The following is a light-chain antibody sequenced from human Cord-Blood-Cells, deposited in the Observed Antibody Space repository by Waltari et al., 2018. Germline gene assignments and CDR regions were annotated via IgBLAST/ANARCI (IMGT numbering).Light chain of an antibody. J-gene: IGLJ2*01. V-gene: IGLV1-44*01. CDR2: SNN. CDR3: AAWDDSLNGVV. CDR1: SSNIGSNT. Sequence: QSVLTQPPSASGTPGQRVNISCSGSSSNIGSNTVNWYQQLPGTAPKLLIYSNNQRPSGAPVRFSCSKSGTSASLAIIGLQSEDEADYYCAAWDDSLNGVVFGGGTKLTVL.